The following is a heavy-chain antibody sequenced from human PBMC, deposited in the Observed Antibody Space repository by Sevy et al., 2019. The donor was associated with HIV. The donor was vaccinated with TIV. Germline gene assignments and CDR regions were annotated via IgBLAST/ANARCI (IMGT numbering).Heavy chain of an antibody. J-gene: IGHJ5*02. CDR1: GYTFTSYY. CDR3: ARQRSVGLWFDP. V-gene: IGHV1-46*01. D-gene: IGHD2-15*01. CDR2: INPSGGST. Sequence: ASLKVSCKASGYTFTSYYMHWVRQAPGQGLEWMGIINPSGGSTSYAQKFQGRVTMTRDTSTSTVYMELSSLRSEDTAVYYCARQRSVGLWFDPWGQGTLVTVSS.